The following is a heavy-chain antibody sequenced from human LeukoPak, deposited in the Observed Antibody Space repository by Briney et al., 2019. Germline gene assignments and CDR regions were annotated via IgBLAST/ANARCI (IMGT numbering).Heavy chain of an antibody. J-gene: IGHJ4*02. Sequence: GGSRRLPCVASGFTFSSTTMGWVRQAPGRGLEWVSSITAIDGRTYYADSVRGRFTISRDNSKNTVYLQLNSLRAGDTAIYYCTKDRRGPAAGTWYFDSWGQGTLVTVSS. D-gene: IGHD6-13*01. CDR2: ITAIDGRT. CDR1: GFTFSSTT. CDR3: TKDRRGPAAGTWYFDS. V-gene: IGHV3-23*01.